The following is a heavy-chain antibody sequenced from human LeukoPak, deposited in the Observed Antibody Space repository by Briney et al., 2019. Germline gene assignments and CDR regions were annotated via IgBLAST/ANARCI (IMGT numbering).Heavy chain of an antibody. Sequence: ASVKVSCKASGYTFTGYYMHWVRQAPGLGLEWMGWINPYSGGTNYAQKFQGRVTMTRDTSISTAYMELSRLRSDDTAVYYCARDGRSSSWYFWGQGTLVTVSS. CDR1: GYTFTGYY. CDR2: INPYSGGT. V-gene: IGHV1-2*02. CDR3: ARDGRSSSWYF. D-gene: IGHD6-13*01. J-gene: IGHJ4*02.